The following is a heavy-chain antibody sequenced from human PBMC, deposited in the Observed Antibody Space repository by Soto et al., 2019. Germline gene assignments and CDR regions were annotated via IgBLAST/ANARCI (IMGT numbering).Heavy chain of an antibody. CDR2: ISGSGGST. J-gene: IGHJ4*02. D-gene: IGHD3-22*01. V-gene: IGHV3-23*01. Sequence: SLRLSCAASGFTFSSYAMSWVRQAPGKGLEWVSAISGSGGSTYYADSVKGRFTISRDNSKNTLYLQMNSLRAEDTAVYYCAKVPLYYYDSSGYIDYWGQGTLVTVSS. CDR3: AKVPLYYYDSSGYIDY. CDR1: GFTFSSYA.